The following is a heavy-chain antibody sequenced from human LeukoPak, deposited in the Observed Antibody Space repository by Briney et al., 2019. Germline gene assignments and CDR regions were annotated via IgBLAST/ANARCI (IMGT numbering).Heavy chain of an antibody. CDR1: GGSISSGGYY. V-gene: IGHV4-31*03. D-gene: IGHD6-19*01. J-gene: IGHJ6*02. CDR2: IYYSGST. CDR3: ARDRAVAGKDYCYYYGMDV. Sequence: SETLSLTCTVSGGSISSGGYYWSWIRQHPGKGLEWIGYIYYSGSTYYNPSLKSRVTISVDTSKNQFSLKLSSVTAADTAVYYCARDRAVAGKDYCYYYGMDVWGQGTTVTVSS.